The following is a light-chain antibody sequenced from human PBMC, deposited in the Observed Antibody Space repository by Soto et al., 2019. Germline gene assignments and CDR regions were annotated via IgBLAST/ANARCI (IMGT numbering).Light chain of an antibody. CDR2: AAS. J-gene: IGKJ3*01. CDR3: QQYGSSFT. CDR1: QSVSSNY. Sequence: EIVLTQSPGTLSLSPGERATLSCRASQSVSSNYLAWYRQKPGQAPRLLIYAASSRATGTPDRFSGSGSGTYFTLTISRLEPEDFAVYYCQQYGSSFTFGPGTKVDIK. V-gene: IGKV3-20*01.